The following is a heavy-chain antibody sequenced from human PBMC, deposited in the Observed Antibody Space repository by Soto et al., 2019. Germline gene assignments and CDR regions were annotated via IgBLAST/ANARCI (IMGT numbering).Heavy chain of an antibody. D-gene: IGHD6-6*01. J-gene: IGHJ4*02. CDR2: IIPIFGTA. V-gene: IGHV1-69*01. CDR1: GGTFSSYA. Sequence: VKVSCKASGGTFSSYAISWVRQAPGQGLEWMGGIIPIFGTANYAQKFQGRVTITADESTSTAYMELSSLRSEDTAVYYCARGGSYSSSSFHFDYWGQGTLVTVSS. CDR3: ARGGSYSSSSFHFDY.